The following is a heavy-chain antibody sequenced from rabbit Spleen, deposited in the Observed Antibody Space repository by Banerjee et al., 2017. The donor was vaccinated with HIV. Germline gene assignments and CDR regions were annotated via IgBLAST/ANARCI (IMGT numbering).Heavy chain of an antibody. CDR1: GFTLSSYYM. J-gene: IGHJ4*01. V-gene: IGHV1S45*01. CDR3: ARDLTSVIGWNFNL. D-gene: IGHD1-1*01. Sequence: QEHLKESGGGLVQPGGSLKLSCTASGFTLSSYYMNWVRQAPGKGLEWIACINTYTDKGVYATWAKGRFTISRTSSTTVTLQMTSLTAADTATYFCARDLTSVIGWNFNLWGPGTLVTVS. CDR2: INTYTDKG.